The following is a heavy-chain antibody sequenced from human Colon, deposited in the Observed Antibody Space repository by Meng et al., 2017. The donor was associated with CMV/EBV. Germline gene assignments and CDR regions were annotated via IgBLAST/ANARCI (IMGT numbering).Heavy chain of an antibody. CDR3: AREGDFWSGFDY. CDR2: ITSSSSGI. CDR1: GFSFSDFE. D-gene: IGHD3-3*01. J-gene: IGHJ4*02. Sequence: GGSLRLSCEGSGFSFSDFEMNWVRQVPGKGLEWVAYITSSSSGISYVDSVKGRFTISRDNAKNSLYLQMNSLRAEDTAVYYCAREGDFWSGFDYWGQGTLVTVSS. V-gene: IGHV3-48*03.